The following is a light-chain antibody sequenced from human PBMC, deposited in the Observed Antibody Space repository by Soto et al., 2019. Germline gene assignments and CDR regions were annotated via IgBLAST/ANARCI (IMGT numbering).Light chain of an antibody. J-gene: IGLJ2*01. Sequence: QSALTQPPSASGSPGQSVTISCTGTSSDVGGYAYVSWYQHHPGQAPTLLIYEVFKRPSGVPDRFSGSKSGNTASLTVSGLQAEDEAVYYCRSYAGANIHVLFGGGTQLTVL. CDR3: RSYAGANIHVL. V-gene: IGLV2-8*01. CDR2: EVF. CDR1: SSDVGGYAY.